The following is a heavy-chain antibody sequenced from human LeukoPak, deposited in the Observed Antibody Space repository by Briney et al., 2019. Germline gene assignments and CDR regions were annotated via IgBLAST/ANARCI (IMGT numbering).Heavy chain of an antibody. J-gene: IGHJ4*03. V-gene: IGHV4-39*01. CDR3: ASSPGGYCSSASCYTGGYLDY. Sequence: SESLSLTCTVSGRSISSSTYYWVWIRQPPGKGLEWFGSIYYSGTTYYNPSLKSRVTISVDTSKSQFSLNLSSVTATDRAVYYCASSPGGYCSSASCYTGGYLDYWGQGSLVTVSS. D-gene: IGHD2-2*02. CDR2: IYYSGTT. CDR1: GRSISSSTYY.